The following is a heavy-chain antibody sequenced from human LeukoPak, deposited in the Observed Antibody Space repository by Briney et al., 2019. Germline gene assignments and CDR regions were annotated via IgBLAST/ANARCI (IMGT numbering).Heavy chain of an antibody. D-gene: IGHD2-21*02. J-gene: IGHJ3*02. Sequence: ASVKVSCKASGYTFTSYDINWVRQATGQGLEWMGWMNPNSGNTGYAQKFQGRVTITRNTSISTAYMELSSLRSEDTAVYYCARTYCGGDCYSGTWAFDIWGQGTMVTVSS. V-gene: IGHV1-8*03. CDR1: GYTFTSYD. CDR3: ARTYCGGDCYSGTWAFDI. CDR2: MNPNSGNT.